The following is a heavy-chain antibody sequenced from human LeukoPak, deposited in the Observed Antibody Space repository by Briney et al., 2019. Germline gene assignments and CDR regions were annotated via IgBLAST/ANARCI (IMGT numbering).Heavy chain of an antibody. V-gene: IGHV4-59*01. CDR2: IYYSGST. J-gene: IGHJ5*02. CDR1: GGSISSYY. CDR3: ARAGYCSSTSCYVSWFDP. D-gene: IGHD2-2*01. Sequence: SETLSLTCTVSGGSISSYYWSWIRQPPGKGLEWIGYIYYSGSTNYNPSLKSRVTISVDTSKNQFSLKLSSVTAADTAVYYCARAGYCSSTSCYVSWFDPWGQGTLVTVS.